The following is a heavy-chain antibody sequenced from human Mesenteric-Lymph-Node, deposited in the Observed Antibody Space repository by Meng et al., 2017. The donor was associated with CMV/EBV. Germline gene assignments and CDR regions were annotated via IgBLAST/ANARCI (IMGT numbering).Heavy chain of an antibody. CDR1: GFSFSSYG. CDR2: ISNNGSSI. V-gene: IGHV3-48*04. D-gene: IGHD3-16*02. CDR3: AREEGPRRMLYY. J-gene: IGHJ1*01. Sequence: GGSLRLSCAASGFSFSSYGMSWVRQAPGKGLEWVSYISNNGSSINYADSVKGRFTISRDNAKNSLYLQMNSLRVDDTALYYCAREEGPRRMLYYWGQGTLVTVSS.